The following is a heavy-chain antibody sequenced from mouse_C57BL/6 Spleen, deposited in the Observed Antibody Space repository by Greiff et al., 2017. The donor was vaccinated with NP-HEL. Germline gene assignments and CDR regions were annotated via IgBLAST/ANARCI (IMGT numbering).Heavy chain of an antibody. D-gene: IGHD2-4*01. V-gene: IGHV1-55*01. CDR1: GYTFTSYW. J-gene: IGHJ4*01. Sequence: QVQLQQPGAELVKPGASVKMSCKASGYTFTSYWITWVKQRPGQGLEWIGDIYPGSGSTNYNEKFKSKATLTVDTSSSTAYMQLSSLTSEDSAVYYCARGIYYDYPYYAMDYWGQGTSVTVSS. CDR2: IYPGSGST. CDR3: ARGIYYDYPYYAMDY.